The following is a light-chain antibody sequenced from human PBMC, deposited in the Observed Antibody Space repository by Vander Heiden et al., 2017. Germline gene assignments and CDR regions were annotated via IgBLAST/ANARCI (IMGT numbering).Light chain of an antibody. CDR2: AAS. Sequence: DIQMAESPSAMSASVGDRVTITCRASQGISNYLAWFQQKPGQVPKRLIYAASSLQSGVPSRFSGSGSGTEFTLTISSLQPEDFATYSCLQHNSYPWTFGQGTKVEIK. CDR3: LQHNSYPWT. J-gene: IGKJ1*01. CDR1: QGISNY. V-gene: IGKV1-17*03.